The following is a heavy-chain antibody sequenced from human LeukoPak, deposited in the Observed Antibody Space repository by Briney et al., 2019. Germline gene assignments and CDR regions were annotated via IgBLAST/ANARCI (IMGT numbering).Heavy chain of an antibody. CDR1: GFTFSSYA. V-gene: IGHV3-23*01. Sequence: GSLRLSCAASGFTFSSYAMSWVRQAPGKGLEWVSAISGSGGSKYYADSVRGRFTISRDNSKNTLYLQMNSLRAEDTAVYYCAKGVGGYYYYYYMDVWGKGTTVTVSS. D-gene: IGHD2-2*01. CDR2: ISGSGGSK. J-gene: IGHJ6*03. CDR3: AKGVGGYYYYYYMDV.